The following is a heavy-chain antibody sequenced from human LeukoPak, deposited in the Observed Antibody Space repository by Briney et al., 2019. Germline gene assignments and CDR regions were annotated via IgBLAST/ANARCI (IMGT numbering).Heavy chain of an antibody. V-gene: IGHV7-4-1*02. CDR3: ARDPSLLWFGELFYYYGMDV. J-gene: IGHJ6*02. D-gene: IGHD3-10*01. CDR1: GYTFTSYY. CDR2: INTNTGNP. Sequence: ASVKVSCKASGYTFTSYYMHWVRQAPRQGLEWMGWINTNTGNPTYAQGFTGRFVFSLDTSVSTAYLQISSLKAEDTAVYYCARDPSLLWFGELFYYYGMDVWGQGTTVTVSS.